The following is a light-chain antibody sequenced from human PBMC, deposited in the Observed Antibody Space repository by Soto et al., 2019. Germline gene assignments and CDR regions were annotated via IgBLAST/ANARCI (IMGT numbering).Light chain of an antibody. V-gene: IGLV2-23*02. J-gene: IGLJ1*01. CDR3: CSYAGSSTFPYV. CDR2: EVS. CDR1: SSDVGSYNL. Sequence: QSALTQPASVSGSPGQSITISCTGTSSDVGSYNLVSWYQHHPGKAPKLMIYEVSKRPSGVSNRFSGSKSGNTASLTISGLQAEDEAEYYCCSYAGSSTFPYVFGTGTKLTVL.